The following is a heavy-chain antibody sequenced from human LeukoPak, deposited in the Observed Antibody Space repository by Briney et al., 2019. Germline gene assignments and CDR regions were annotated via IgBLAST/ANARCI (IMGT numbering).Heavy chain of an antibody. D-gene: IGHD3-10*01. Sequence: PSETLSLTCTVSGGSINSGTYYWSWIRQPAGKKLEWIGHTYTSGSTNYNPSLKSRVTISADTSKNQFSLKLSSVTAADTAVYYCARRSPALLLWFGEASLDQYYMDVWGKGTTVTISS. J-gene: IGHJ6*03. CDR1: GGSINSGTYY. CDR2: TYTSGST. V-gene: IGHV4-61*09. CDR3: ARRSPALLLWFGEASLDQYYMDV.